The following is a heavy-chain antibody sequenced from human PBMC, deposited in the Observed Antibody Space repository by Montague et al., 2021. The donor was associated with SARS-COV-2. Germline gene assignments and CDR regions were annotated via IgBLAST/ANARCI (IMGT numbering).Heavy chain of an antibody. Sequence: SLRLSCAASGFTFDDYVMYWVRQPPGKGLEWVSLISGDGGKTYYADSVKGRFTTSRDNGKNSLYLQMNSLGTEDTALYHCAKGTYFYGSSGYYPESHYSYFDGMDVWGQGTTVTVSS. V-gene: IGHV3-43*02. CDR3: AKGTYFYGSSGYYPESHYSYFDGMDV. J-gene: IGHJ6*02. CDR2: ISGDGGKT. CDR1: GFTFDDYV. D-gene: IGHD3-22*01.